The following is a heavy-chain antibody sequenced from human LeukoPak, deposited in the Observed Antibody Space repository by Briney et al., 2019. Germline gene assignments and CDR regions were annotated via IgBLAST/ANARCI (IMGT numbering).Heavy chain of an antibody. D-gene: IGHD6-19*01. V-gene: IGHV3-72*01. CDR1: GFPFSDHY. CDR2: IRNKANSYTT. Sequence: GGSLRLSCAASGFPFSDHYMDWVRQAPGKGLEWVGRIRNKANSYTTEYAASVKGRFTISRDDSKNSLYLQMNSLKTEDTAVYFCARAKYSSGWFLSDPWGQGTLVTVSS. CDR3: ARAKYSSGWFLSDP. J-gene: IGHJ5*02.